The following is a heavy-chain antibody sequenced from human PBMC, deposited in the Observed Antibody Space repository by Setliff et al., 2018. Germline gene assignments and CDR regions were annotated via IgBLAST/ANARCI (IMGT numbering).Heavy chain of an antibody. CDR2: INHSGST. CDR3: ARGRNIAARLLDS. CDR1: GGSFSGYY. D-gene: IGHD6-6*01. J-gene: IGHJ4*02. Sequence: KPSETLSLTCAVYGGSFSGYYWSWIRQPPGKGLEWIGEINHSGSTNYNPSLKSRVTISVDTSKNQFSLKLISMIAADTAVYYCARGRNIAARLLDSWGQGTLVTVS. V-gene: IGHV4-34*01.